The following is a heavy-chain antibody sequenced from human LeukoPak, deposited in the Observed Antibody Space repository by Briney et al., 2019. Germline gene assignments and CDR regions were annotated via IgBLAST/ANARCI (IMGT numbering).Heavy chain of an antibody. J-gene: IGHJ4*02. V-gene: IGHV3-23*01. CDR1: GFTFSSYA. Sequence: GGSLRLSCAASGFTFSSYAMNWVRQVPGKGLEWVSAVSHGDGSTSYADSVKGRFIISRDNSKNTLYLQMNSLSAEDTAIYYCARKSLATRAMDFWGQGTLVTVSS. CDR2: VSHGDGST. D-gene: IGHD6-6*01. CDR3: ARKSLATRAMDF.